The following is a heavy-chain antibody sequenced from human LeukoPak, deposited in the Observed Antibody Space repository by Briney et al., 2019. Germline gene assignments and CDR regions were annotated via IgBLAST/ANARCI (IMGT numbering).Heavy chain of an antibody. J-gene: IGHJ3*02. CDR1: GFTFSSYI. CDR3: ARDGVAGTGAFDI. D-gene: IGHD6-19*01. V-gene: IGHV3-48*02. Sequence: GGSLRLSCAASGFTFSSYIMNWVRQAPGKGLERVSYISSSSSTIYYADSVKGRFTISRDNAKNSLYLQMNSLRDADTAVYYCARDGVAGTGAFDIWGQGTMVTVSS. CDR2: ISSSSSTI.